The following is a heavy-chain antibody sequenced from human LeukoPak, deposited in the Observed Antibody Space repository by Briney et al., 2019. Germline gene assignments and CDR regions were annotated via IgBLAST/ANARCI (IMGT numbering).Heavy chain of an antibody. CDR1: GFSVSSNY. Sequence: GGSLRLSCAASGFSVSSNYMTWVRQAPGKGLAWVSVIHSGGRAYYADSVKGRFTTSRDNSKNTLDLQMNSLSVEDTAVYYCVGVETITMVRGASGDVWGKGTTVTVSS. V-gene: IGHV3-66*02. CDR2: IHSGGRA. D-gene: IGHD3-10*01. J-gene: IGHJ6*04. CDR3: VGVETITMVRGASGDV.